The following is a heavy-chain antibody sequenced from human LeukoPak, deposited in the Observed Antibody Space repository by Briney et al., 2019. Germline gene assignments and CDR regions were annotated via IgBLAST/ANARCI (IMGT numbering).Heavy chain of an antibody. V-gene: IGHV3-23*01. CDR1: GVTFSSYA. CDR3: AKDGVKGNNIYYAFDL. D-gene: IGHD1/OR15-1a*01. Sequence: GGSLRLSCAASGVTFSSYAMSWVRHAPGKGLEWVSSISRAAGSTYYADSVKGRFTISRENSKNTLYLQMNSLRADDTAVYYCAKDGVKGNNIYYAFDLWGQGTMVTVSS. J-gene: IGHJ3*01. CDR2: ISRAAGST.